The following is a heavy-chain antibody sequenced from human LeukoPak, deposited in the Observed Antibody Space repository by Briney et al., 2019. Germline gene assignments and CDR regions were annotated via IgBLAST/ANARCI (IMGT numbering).Heavy chain of an antibody. CDR3: AGAALVVPAAIYYYYYYMDV. J-gene: IGHJ6*03. CDR1: GFTFSSYA. V-gene: IGHV3-48*04. CDR2: ISSSGSTI. Sequence: GGSLRLSCAASGFTFSSYAMSWVRQAPGKGLEWVSYISSSGSTIYYADSVKGRFTISRDNAKNSLYLQMNSLRAEDTAVYYCAGAALVVPAAIYYYYYYMDVWGKGTTVTVSS. D-gene: IGHD2-2*02.